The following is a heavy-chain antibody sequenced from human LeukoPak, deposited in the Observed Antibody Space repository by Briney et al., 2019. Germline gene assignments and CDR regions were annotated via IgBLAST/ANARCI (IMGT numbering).Heavy chain of an antibody. CDR3: ARGLFDP. CDR2: IDSSGSSYI. J-gene: IGHJ5*02. Sequence: GGSLRLSCAASGFTFSDYYMSWIRQAPGKGLEWVSSIDSSGSSYIYYADSVKGRFTISRDNAKNSLYLQMSSLTDEDTAVYYCARGLFDPWGQGTLVTVSS. V-gene: IGHV3-11*06. CDR1: GFTFSDYY.